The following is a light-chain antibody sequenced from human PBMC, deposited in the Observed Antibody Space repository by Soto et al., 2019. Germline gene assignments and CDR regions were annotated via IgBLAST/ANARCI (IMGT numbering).Light chain of an antibody. J-gene: IGLJ1*01. CDR3: QSYDSSLSGLYV. CDR2: ADT. V-gene: IGLV1-40*01. Sequence: QSVLTQPPSVSGAPGQRITISCTGSSSNIGAGYDVHWYRQLPGTAPKLLIFADTKRPSGVPDRFSGAKTGTSASLAITALQAEDEAVDYCQSYDSSLSGLYVFGTGTKVTVL. CDR1: SSNIGAGYD.